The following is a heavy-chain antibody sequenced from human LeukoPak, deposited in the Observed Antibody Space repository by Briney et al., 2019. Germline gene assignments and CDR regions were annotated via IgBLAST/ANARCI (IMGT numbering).Heavy chain of an antibody. CDR3: AKAFTEDGDFHLFDY. J-gene: IGHJ4*02. D-gene: IGHD1-14*01. Sequence: GGSLRLSCAAFGFTFNRCAMTWVRQAPGKGLEWVSTMRTSGGSEYYADSVKGRFAISRDNSKNTLYLQMNSLRAEDTAVYYCAKAFTEDGDFHLFDYWGQGTLVTVSS. CDR2: MRTSGGSE. CDR1: GFTFNRCA. V-gene: IGHV3-23*01.